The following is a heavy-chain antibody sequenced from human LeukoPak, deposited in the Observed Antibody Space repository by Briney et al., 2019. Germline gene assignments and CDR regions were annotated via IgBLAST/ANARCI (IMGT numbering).Heavy chain of an antibody. Sequence: GASVKVSCKASGYTFTGYYIHWVRQAPEQGLEWMGRIIPIFGTANYAQKFQGRVTITADESTSTAYMELSSLRSEDTAVYYCARDVEIDRGDYFDYWGQGTLVTVSS. D-gene: IGHD3-22*01. J-gene: IGHJ4*02. CDR2: IIPIFGTA. V-gene: IGHV1-69*13. CDR3: ARDVEIDRGDYFDY. CDR1: GYTFTGYY.